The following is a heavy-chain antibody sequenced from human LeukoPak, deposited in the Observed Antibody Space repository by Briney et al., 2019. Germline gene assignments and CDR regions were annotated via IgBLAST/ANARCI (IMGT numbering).Heavy chain of an antibody. V-gene: IGHV3-23*01. Sequence: GGSLRLSCAASRFTFSSYAMSWVRQAPGKGLEWVSGISGSGGSTYYADSVKGRFTISRDNSKNTLYLQMNSLRAEDTAVYYCAEARGTVVPAFDYWGQGTLVTVSS. J-gene: IGHJ4*02. CDR3: AEARGTVVPAFDY. CDR2: ISGSGGST. CDR1: RFTFSSYA. D-gene: IGHD3-22*01.